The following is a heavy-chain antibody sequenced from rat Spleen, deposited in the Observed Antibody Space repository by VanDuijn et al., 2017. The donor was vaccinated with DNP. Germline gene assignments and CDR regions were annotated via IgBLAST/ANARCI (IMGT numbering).Heavy chain of an antibody. J-gene: IGHJ4*01. V-gene: IGHV3-1*01. Sequence: EVQLQESGPGLVKPSQSLSLTCSVTGYSITSNYWGWIRKFPGNKMEWVGHISYSGSTTYNPSLKSRISITRDTSKNQFFLQFNSVSIEDTATYYCARWPGYNPPYAMDAWGQGTSVTVSS. D-gene: IGHD1-4*01. CDR3: ARWPGYNPPYAMDA. CDR2: ISYSGST. CDR1: GYSITSNY.